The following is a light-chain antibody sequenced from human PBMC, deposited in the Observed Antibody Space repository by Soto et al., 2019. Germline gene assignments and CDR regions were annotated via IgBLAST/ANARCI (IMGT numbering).Light chain of an antibody. V-gene: IGLV2-14*01. Sequence: QSALTQHASASGSPGQSITISCPGTSREVGGYNYVSWYQQHPGKAPKLMIYEVSNRPSGVSNRFSGSKSGNTASLTISGLQAEDEADYYCISYTSSSTPVVFGTGTKVTVL. CDR1: SREVGGYNY. CDR3: ISYTSSSTPVV. J-gene: IGLJ1*01. CDR2: EVS.